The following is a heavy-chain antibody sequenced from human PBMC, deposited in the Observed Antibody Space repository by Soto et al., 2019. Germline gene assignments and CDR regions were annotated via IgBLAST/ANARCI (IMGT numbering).Heavy chain of an antibody. V-gene: IGHV1-69*01. Sequence: QVQLVQSGAEVKKPGSSVKVSCKASGGTFSSYAISWVRQAPGQGLEWMGGIIPIFGTADYAQKFQGRVTITADESTSRAYMELSSLRSEDTAVYYCARWGAAAADPYYCGMDVWGQGTTVTVSS. CDR2: IIPIFGTA. D-gene: IGHD6-13*01. CDR3: ARWGAAAADPYYCGMDV. CDR1: GGTFSSYA. J-gene: IGHJ6*02.